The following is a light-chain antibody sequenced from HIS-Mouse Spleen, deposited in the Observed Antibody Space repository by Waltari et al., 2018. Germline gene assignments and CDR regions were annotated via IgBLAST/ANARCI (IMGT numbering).Light chain of an antibody. CDR1: SSNIGSNY. V-gene: IGLV1-47*01. CDR3: AAWDDSLNGRV. CDR2: RNN. J-gene: IGLJ3*02. Sequence: QSVLTQPPSASGTPGQRVTISCSGSSSNIGSNYVYWYQQPPGTAPKLLIYRNNHRPSGVPDRFAGSKSGTSASLAISGLRSEDEADYYCAAWDDSLNGRVFGGGTKLTVL.